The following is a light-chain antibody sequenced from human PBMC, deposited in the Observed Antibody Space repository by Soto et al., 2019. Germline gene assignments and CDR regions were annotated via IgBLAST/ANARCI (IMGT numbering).Light chain of an antibody. CDR2: GAS. CDR1: QSVSSSY. V-gene: IGKV3-20*01. CDR3: QPYGSSLMYT. Sequence: EIVLTQSPGPLSLSPGERATLSCRASQSVSSSYLAWYQQKPGQAPRLLISGASSRATGIPDRFSGSGSGTDFTLTISRLEPEDFAVYYLQPYGSSLMYTFGQGTQLGIK. J-gene: IGKJ2*01.